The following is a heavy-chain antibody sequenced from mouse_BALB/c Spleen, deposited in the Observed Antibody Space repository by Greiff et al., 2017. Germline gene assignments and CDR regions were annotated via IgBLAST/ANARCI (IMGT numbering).Heavy chain of an antibody. CDR3: GRDYGYDGSWFAY. D-gene: IGHD2-2*01. CDR1: GYSFTGYF. CDR2: INPYNGDT. J-gene: IGHJ3*01. Sequence: EVQLVESGPELVKPGASVKISCKASGYSFTGYFMNWVKQSHGKSLEWIGRINPYNGDTFYNQKFKGKATLTVDKSSSTAHMELLSLTSEDSAVYYCGRDYGYDGSWFAYWGQGTLVTVSA. V-gene: IGHV1-37*01.